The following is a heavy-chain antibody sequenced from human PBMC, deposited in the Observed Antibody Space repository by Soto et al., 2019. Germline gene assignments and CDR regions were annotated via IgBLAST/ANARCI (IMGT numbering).Heavy chain of an antibody. CDR1: GFTFSSYA. D-gene: IGHD3-3*01. Sequence: QTGGSLRLSCAASGFTFSSYAMTWVRQAPGKGLEWVSVISGSGGSTYFADSVKGRFTISRDNSKNTLYLQMNSLRAEDTAVYYCAKNPPYDFLSGYYGMDVWGQGPTVTAP. V-gene: IGHV3-23*01. CDR2: ISGSGGST. J-gene: IGHJ6*02. CDR3: AKNPPYDFLSGYYGMDV.